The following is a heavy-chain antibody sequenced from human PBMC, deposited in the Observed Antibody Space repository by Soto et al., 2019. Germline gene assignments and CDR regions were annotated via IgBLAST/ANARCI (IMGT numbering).Heavy chain of an antibody. J-gene: IGHJ6*03. D-gene: IGHD2-2*01. V-gene: IGHV4-34*01. CDR1: GGSFSGYY. CDR3: ARAYCSSTSCSVYYMDV. Sequence: SETLSLTCAVYGGSFSGYYWNWIRQPPGKGLEWIGEINHSGSTNYNPSLKSRVTISVDTSKNQFSLKLSSVTAADTAVYYCARAYCSSTSCSVYYMDVWGKGTTVTVSS. CDR2: INHSGST.